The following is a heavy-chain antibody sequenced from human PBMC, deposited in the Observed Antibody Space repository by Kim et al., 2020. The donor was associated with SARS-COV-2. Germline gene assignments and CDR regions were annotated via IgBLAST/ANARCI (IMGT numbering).Heavy chain of an antibody. CDR1: GFTFGDYA. V-gene: IGHV3-9*01. CDR2: ISWSSGSI. D-gene: IGHD3-22*01. CDR3: AKESDYYDSGGFDP. Sequence: GGSLRLSCAASGFTFGDYAMHWVRQAPGKGLEWVSGISWSSGSIGYADSVKGRFTISRDNAKNSLYLQMNSLRAEDTALYYCAKESDYYDSGGFDPWGQGTLVTVSS. J-gene: IGHJ5*02.